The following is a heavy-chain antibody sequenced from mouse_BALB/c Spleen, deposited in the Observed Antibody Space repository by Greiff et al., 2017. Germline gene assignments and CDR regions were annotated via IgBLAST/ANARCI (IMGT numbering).Heavy chain of an antibody. Sequence: VKLMESGAELMKPGASVKISCKATGYTFSSYWIEWVKQRPGHGLEWIVEILPGSGSTNYNEKFKGKATFTADTSSNTAYMQLSSLTSEDSAVYYCAREGLYGNYRYYAMDYWGQGTSVTVSS. V-gene: IGHV1-9*01. J-gene: IGHJ4*01. D-gene: IGHD2-1*01. CDR1: GYTFSSYW. CDR3: AREGLYGNYRYYAMDY. CDR2: ILPGSGST.